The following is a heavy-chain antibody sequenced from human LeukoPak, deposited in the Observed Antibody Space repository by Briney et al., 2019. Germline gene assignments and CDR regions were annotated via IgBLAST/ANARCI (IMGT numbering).Heavy chain of an antibody. CDR3: AREMCGGVFDY. J-gene: IGHJ4*02. CDR1: GFTFSSYA. Sequence: GGSLRLSCAASGFTFSSYAMSWVRQAPGKGLEWVSAITGSGGSTHYGASVKGRFTISGDNSKNTLYLQMSSLTAEDTAVYYCAREMCGGVFDYWAQGTLVTVSS. V-gene: IGHV3-23*01. D-gene: IGHD3-16*01. CDR2: ITGSGGST.